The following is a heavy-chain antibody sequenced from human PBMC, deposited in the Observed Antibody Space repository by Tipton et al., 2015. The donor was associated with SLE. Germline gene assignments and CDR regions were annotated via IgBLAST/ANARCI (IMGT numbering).Heavy chain of an antibody. CDR2: ISAYNGNT. CDR1: GYTFTSYG. V-gene: IGHV1-18*01. Sequence: QLVQSGAEVKKPGASVKVSCKASGYTFTSYGISWVRQAPGQGLEWMGWISAYNGNTNYAQKLQGRVTMNTDTSTSTAYMELRSLRSDDTAVYYCARGVGGYYYGSGSSSGDYWGQGTLVTVSS. D-gene: IGHD3-10*01. CDR3: ARGVGGYYYGSGSSSGDY. J-gene: IGHJ4*02.